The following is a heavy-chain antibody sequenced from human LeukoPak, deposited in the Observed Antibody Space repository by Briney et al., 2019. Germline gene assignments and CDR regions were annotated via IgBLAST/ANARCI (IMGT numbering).Heavy chain of an antibody. V-gene: IGHV6-1*01. CDR1: GDRVSSNSAA. CDR3: ARDAFGGCYPYYYYYYYMDV. D-gene: IGHD1-26*01. J-gene: IGHJ6*03. Sequence: SQTLSLTCAISGDRVSSNSAAWNWIRQSPSRGLEWLGRTYYRSKWYNDYAVSVKSRITINPDTSKNQFSLQLNSVTPEDTAVYYCARDAFGGCYPYYYYYYYMDVWGKGTTVTVSS. CDR2: TYYRSKWYN.